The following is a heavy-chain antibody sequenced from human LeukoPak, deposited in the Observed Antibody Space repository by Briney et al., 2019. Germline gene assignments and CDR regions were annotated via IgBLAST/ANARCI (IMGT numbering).Heavy chain of an antibody. V-gene: IGHV1-8*01. J-gene: IGHJ4*02. Sequence: ASVKVSCKASGYTFTNYDINWVRQATGQGLEWMGWMNPNSGNTGYAQKFQGRVTMTRNTSISTAYMELGSLRSEDTAVYYCARAGRSMGVVSLDGYWGQGTLVTVSS. CDR3: ARAGRSMGVVSLDGY. D-gene: IGHD4-23*01. CDR2: MNPNSGNT. CDR1: GYTFTNYD.